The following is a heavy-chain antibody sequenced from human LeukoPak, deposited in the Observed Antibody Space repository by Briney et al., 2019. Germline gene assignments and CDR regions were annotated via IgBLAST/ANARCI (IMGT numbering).Heavy chain of an antibody. V-gene: IGHV7-4-1*01. D-gene: IGHD4-17*01. CDR1: GYTFTTYA. Sequence: ASVKVSCKASGYTFTTYAMNWVRQAPGQGLGWMGWTNTKTGNPTYAKGFTVRFVFSLDTSVSTTYLQIRSLKAEDTAVYYCARNYGSTVTTRYYYYYMDVWGKGTTVTVSS. CDR2: TNTKTGNP. CDR3: ARNYGSTVTTRYYYYYMDV. J-gene: IGHJ6*03.